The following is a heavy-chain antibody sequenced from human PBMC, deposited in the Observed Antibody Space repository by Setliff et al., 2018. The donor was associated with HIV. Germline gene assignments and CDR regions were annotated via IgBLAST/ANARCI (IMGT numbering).Heavy chain of an antibody. J-gene: IGHJ4*02. CDR2: IFNDGRT. CDR3: ARHFPSISLFFGDYGHFDR. CDR1: GGFISSSSYY. V-gene: IGHV4-39*01. Sequence: SETLSLTCTVSGGFISSSSYYWGWIRQPPGKGLEWIGSIFNDGRTYYNPSLKSRITIPMDTSTNQFSLKLSSVTAADTAVYFCARHFPSISLFFGDYGHFDRWGQRALVAVSS. D-gene: IGHD3-10*01.